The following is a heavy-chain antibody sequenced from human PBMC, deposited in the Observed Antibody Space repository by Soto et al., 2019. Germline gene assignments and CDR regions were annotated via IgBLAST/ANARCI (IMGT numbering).Heavy chain of an antibody. CDR3: ARDPPHGGTSSWDAES. Sequence: PGGSLRLSCAASGFIFTSNSMNLVRQVPGKGLQWLSSISSSGTFKSYGGSVKGRFTISRDNAKNSLFLQMNNLRGEDTGLYYCARDPPHGGTSSWDAESWGQGTLVTVSS. J-gene: IGHJ4*02. D-gene: IGHD2-15*01. V-gene: IGHV3-21*01. CDR1: GFIFTSNS. CDR2: ISSSGTFK.